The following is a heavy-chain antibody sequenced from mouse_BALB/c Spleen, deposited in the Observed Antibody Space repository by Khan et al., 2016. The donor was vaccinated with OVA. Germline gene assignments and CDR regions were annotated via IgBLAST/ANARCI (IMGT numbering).Heavy chain of an antibody. Sequence: QMQLEESGPGLVAPSQSLSITCTVSGFSLSRYNVHWVRQPPGKGLEWLGMIWGGGGTDYNSTLKSRLTISKVNSKSQVFLKMNSLQTDDTAMYYCARAYYRYDGYYAMDYWGQGTSVTVAS. V-gene: IGHV2-6-4*01. CDR3: ARAYYRYDGYYAMDY. CDR2: IWGGGGT. J-gene: IGHJ4*01. CDR1: GFSLSRYN. D-gene: IGHD2-14*01.